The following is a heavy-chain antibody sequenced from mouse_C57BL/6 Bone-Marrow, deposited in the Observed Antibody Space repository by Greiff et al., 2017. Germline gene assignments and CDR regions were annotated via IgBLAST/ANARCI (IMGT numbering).Heavy chain of an antibody. CDR3: ARSLGTVVAYYAMDY. Sequence: QVQLQQPGAELVKPGASVKLSCKASGYTFNSYWMHWVKQRPGQGLEWIGMIHPNSGSTNYNEKFKSKATLTVDKPSSTAYMQLSSLTSEDSAVYYCARSLGTVVAYYAMDYWGQGTSVTVSS. J-gene: IGHJ4*01. CDR2: IHPNSGST. CDR1: GYTFNSYW. V-gene: IGHV1-64*01. D-gene: IGHD1-1*01.